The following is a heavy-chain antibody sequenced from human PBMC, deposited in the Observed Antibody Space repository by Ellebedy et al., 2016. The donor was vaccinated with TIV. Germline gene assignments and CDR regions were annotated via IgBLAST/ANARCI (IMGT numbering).Heavy chain of an antibody. J-gene: IGHJ4*02. V-gene: IGHV3-13*05. CDR3: GKIHRALSGNY. CDR2: IGSAGDP. Sequence: PGGSLRLSCAASGFTFSSYDMHWVRQGTGKGLEWVSAIGSAGDPYYPGSVKGRFTISRDNGKNSLVLQMDSLRADDTAVYYCGKIHRALSGNYWGQGTLVSVSS. D-gene: IGHD3-3*02. CDR1: GFTFSSYD.